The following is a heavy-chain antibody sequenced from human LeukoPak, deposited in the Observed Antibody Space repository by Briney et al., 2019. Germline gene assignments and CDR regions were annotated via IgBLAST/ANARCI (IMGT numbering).Heavy chain of an antibody. Sequence: ASVKVSCKASGYTFTTYFMHWLRQAPGQGLEWMGIINPSAVSTSYAQKFLGRVTMTRDTSTSTVYMELSSLRSEDTAVYYCARGVGTCQTYFDYWGQGTLVTVSS. J-gene: IGHJ4*02. CDR2: INPSAVST. CDR3: ARGVGTCQTYFDY. V-gene: IGHV1-46*01. CDR1: GYTFTTYF. D-gene: IGHD1-14*01.